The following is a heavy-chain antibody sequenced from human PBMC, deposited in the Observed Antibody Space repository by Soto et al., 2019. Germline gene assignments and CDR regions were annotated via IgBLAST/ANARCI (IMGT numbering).Heavy chain of an antibody. CDR1: GFTFSTYA. V-gene: IGHV3-33*01. Sequence: QVQLVESGGGVVQPGRSLRLSCVATGFTFSTYAMHWVRQAPGKGLEWVAVIYYDGSNKYYADSVKDRFTISGDNSKNSLYLKRDTVRAQDTTVYYCARPYGTYGVCYYYFAHCGQGTMVIVSS. CDR2: IYYDGSNK. D-gene: IGHD2-8*01. J-gene: IGHJ4*02. CDR3: ARPYGTYGVCYYYFAH.